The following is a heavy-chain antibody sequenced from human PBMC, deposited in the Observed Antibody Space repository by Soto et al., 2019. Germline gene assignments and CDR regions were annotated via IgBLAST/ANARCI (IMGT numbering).Heavy chain of an antibody. V-gene: IGHV3-30*18. J-gene: IGHJ4*02. CDR1: GFRLSSYA. CDR2: MSYDESKK. CDR3: AKDRRDGDFMHILVVDF. Sequence: QVRLVESGGGVVQPGGSLRLSCATSGFRLSSYAMHWVRQAPGKGLEWVALMSYDESKKYYADSVKGRFPISRDTSKNTLVVEMNNLRVEDTAVYYCAKDRRDGDFMHILVVDFWGQGALVTVSS. D-gene: IGHD2-15*01.